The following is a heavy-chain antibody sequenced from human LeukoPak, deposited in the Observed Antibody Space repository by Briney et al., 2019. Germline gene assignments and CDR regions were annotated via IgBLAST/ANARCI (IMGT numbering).Heavy chain of an antibody. Sequence: ASVKVSCKASGGTFSSYAISWVRQAPGQGLEWMGGIIPIFGTANYAQKFQGRVTITADESTSTAYMELSRLRSDDTAVYYCARDRRDGYSNYFDYWGQGTLVTVSS. CDR2: IIPIFGTA. V-gene: IGHV1-69*13. D-gene: IGHD5-24*01. CDR3: ARDRRDGYSNYFDY. J-gene: IGHJ4*02. CDR1: GGTFSSYA.